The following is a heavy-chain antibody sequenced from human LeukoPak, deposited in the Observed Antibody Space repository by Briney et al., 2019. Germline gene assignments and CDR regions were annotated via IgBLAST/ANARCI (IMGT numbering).Heavy chain of an antibody. CDR2: ISYDGSNK. D-gene: IGHD3-9*01. J-gene: IGHJ4*02. V-gene: IGHV3-30*04. Sequence: GGSLRLSCAASGFTFSSYAMHWVRQAPGKGLEWVAVISYDGSNKYYADSVKGRFTISRDNSKNTLYLQMNSLRAEDTAVYYCARVPLRYFDWLSSAAPFDSWGQGTLVTASS. CDR1: GFTFSSYA. CDR3: ARVPLRYFDWLSSAAPFDS.